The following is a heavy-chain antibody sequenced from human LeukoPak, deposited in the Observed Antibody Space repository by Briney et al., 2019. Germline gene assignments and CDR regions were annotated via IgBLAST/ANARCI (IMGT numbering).Heavy chain of an antibody. J-gene: IGHJ4*02. CDR1: GFPFSRYW. D-gene: IGHD3-9*01. CDR2: ISGSGGST. CDR3: AKHNYDILTGFDY. V-gene: IGHV3-23*01. Sequence: GGSLRLSCAASGFPFSRYWMTWVRQAPGKGLEWVSAISGSGGSTYYADSVKGRFTISRDNSKNTLYLQMNSLRAEDTAVYYCAKHNYDILTGFDYWGQGTLVTVSS.